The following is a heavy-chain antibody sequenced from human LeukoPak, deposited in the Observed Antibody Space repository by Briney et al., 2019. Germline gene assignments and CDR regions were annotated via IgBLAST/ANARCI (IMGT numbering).Heavy chain of an antibody. CDR3: AREGDGLLSKDFDY. J-gene: IGHJ4*02. D-gene: IGHD2-15*01. Sequence: ASVKVSCKASGYTFSGYYIHWVRQAPGQGLEWMGYSSPNSGGANSARKFRGRVTMTRDTSISTAYMELTRLGSDDTAVYYCAREGDGLLSKDFDYWGQGTLVTVSS. CDR2: SSPNSGGA. CDR1: GYTFSGYY. V-gene: IGHV1-2*02.